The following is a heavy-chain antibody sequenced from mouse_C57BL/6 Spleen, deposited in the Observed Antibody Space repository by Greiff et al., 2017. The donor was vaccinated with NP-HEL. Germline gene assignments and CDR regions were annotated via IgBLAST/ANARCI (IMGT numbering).Heavy chain of an antibody. Sequence: VQLQQSGAELVKPGASVKMSCKASGYTFTSYWITWVKQRPGQGLEWIGDIYPGSGSTNYNEKFKSKATLTVDTSSSTAYMQLSSLTSEDSAVYYFARGPHYYGSSYGFAYWGQGTLVTVSA. CDR1: GYTFTSYW. CDR3: ARGPHYYGSSYGFAY. CDR2: IYPGSGST. D-gene: IGHD1-1*01. J-gene: IGHJ3*01. V-gene: IGHV1-55*01.